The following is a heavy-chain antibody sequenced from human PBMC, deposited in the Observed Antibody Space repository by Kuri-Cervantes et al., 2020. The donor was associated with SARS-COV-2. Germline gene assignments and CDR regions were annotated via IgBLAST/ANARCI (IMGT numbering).Heavy chain of an antibody. CDR3: ARDLYSSGLEYNWFDP. CDR2: IYTSGST. D-gene: IGHD6-19*01. Sequence: GSLRLSCTVSGGSISSYYWSWIRQPAGKGLEWIGRIYTSGSTNYNPSLKSRVTISVDTPKNQFSLKLSSVTAADTAVYYCARDLYSSGLEYNWFDPWGQGTLVTVSS. V-gene: IGHV4-4*07. CDR1: GGSISSYY. J-gene: IGHJ5*02.